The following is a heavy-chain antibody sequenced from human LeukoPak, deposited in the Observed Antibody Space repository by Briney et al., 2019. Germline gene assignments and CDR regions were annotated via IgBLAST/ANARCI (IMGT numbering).Heavy chain of an antibody. J-gene: IGHJ6*02. CDR1: GGSISSSSSSSSYY. CDR3: ARGELLEWLLDYYYGMDV. Sequence: SETLSLTCFVSGGSISSSSSSSSYYWGWIRQPPVKGLEWIGEINHSGSTNYNPSLKSRVTISVDTSKNQFSLKLSSVTAADTAVYYCARGELLEWLLDYYYGMDVWGQGTTVTVSS. CDR2: INHSGST. V-gene: IGHV4-39*07. D-gene: IGHD3-3*01.